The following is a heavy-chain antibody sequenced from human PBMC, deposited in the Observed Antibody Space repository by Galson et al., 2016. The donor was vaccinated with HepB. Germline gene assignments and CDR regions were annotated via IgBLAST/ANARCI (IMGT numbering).Heavy chain of an antibody. Sequence: PALVKPTQTLTLTCTFSGFSLSTSGVGVGWIRQPPGKALEWLTVIYWDDDQRYSPSLKSRLTLTKDTSKIQVVLTMTNMDPVDTATYYCAHRYLGGFDYWGQGTPVTVSS. CDR1: GFSLSTSGVG. V-gene: IGHV2-5*02. D-gene: IGHD3-16*01. CDR2: IYWDDDQ. CDR3: AHRYLGGFDY. J-gene: IGHJ4*02.